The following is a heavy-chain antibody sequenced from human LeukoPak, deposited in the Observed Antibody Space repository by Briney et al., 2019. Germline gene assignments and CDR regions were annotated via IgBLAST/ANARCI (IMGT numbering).Heavy chain of an antibody. CDR2: INHSGST. D-gene: IGHD2-2*01. Sequence: SETLSLTCAVYGGSFSGYYWNWIRQPPGKGLEWIGEINHSGSTNYNPSLKSRVTISIDTSKTQFSLKLSSVTAADTAVYYCARSHDCSSTSCAFASWGQGTLVTVSS. V-gene: IGHV4-34*01. CDR3: ARSHDCSSTSCAFAS. CDR1: GGSFSGYY. J-gene: IGHJ4*02.